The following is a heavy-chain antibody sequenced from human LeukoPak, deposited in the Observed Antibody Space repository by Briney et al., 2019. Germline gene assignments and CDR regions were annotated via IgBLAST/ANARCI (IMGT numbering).Heavy chain of an antibody. Sequence: GGSLRLSCAASGLTASSNYMSWVRQAPGKGLEWVSVIYRSGSTYYADSVKGRFTISRDDSKNTLYLQMNSLRAEDTAVYYCARTGDGDSYIGAFDIWGQGTMVTVSS. J-gene: IGHJ3*02. CDR2: IYRSGST. CDR3: ARTGDGDSYIGAFDI. D-gene: IGHD4-17*01. CDR1: GLTASSNY. V-gene: IGHV3-53*01.